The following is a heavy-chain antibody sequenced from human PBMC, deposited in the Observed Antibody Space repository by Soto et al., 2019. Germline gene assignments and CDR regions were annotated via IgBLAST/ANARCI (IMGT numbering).Heavy chain of an antibody. CDR1: GFTFSNYF. V-gene: IGHV3-74*01. J-gene: IGHJ5*02. Sequence: GSLRLSCAASGFTFSNYFMHWGRQVPGEGLVWVSRMSGDGKTISYADSVKGRCTISRDNAKNTLCLQMNSLRVEGTAVYYCARTYVPGIAGFDPWGQGTLVTVSS. D-gene: IGHD1-1*01. CDR2: MSGDGKTI. CDR3: ARTYVPGIAGFDP.